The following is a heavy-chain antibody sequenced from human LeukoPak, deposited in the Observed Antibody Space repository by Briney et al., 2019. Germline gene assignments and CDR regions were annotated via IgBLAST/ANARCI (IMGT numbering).Heavy chain of an antibody. V-gene: IGHV4-59*08. CDR2: IYYSGST. D-gene: IGHD1-26*01. Sequence: PPETLSLTCTVSGGSISSYYWSWIRQPPGKGLEWIGYIYYSGSTNYNPSLKSRVTISVDTSKNQFSLKLSSVTAADTAVYYCARLVIKEGEYGMDVWGQGTTVTVSS. CDR3: ARLVIKEGEYGMDV. J-gene: IGHJ6*02. CDR1: GGSISSYY.